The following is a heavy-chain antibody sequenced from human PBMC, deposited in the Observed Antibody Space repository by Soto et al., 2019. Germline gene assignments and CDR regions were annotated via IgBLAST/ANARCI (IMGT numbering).Heavy chain of an antibody. CDR1: GFSLTTSGLG. CDR2: IYGDDDQ. CDR3: ARGGMWRSFDF. V-gene: IGHV2-5*02. D-gene: IGHD2-21*01. J-gene: IGHJ4*02. Sequence: QITLKESGPTLVKPTQTLTLTCTFSGFSLTTSGLGVAWIRQPPGKALEWLALIYGDDDQRYSPSLKSRLAISKDITTNQVVLTLTNVDPVDTATYYCARGGMWRSFDFWGQGTQVTVSS.